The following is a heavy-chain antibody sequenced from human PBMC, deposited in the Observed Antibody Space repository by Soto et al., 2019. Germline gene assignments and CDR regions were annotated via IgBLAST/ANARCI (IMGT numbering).Heavy chain of an antibody. Sequence: TLSLTCTVSGGSVSSGGYYWSWIRQHPGKGLEWIGYIYYSGRAYQNPSLQSRVTISLDTSKNQFSLRLNSVTAADTAVYYCERGSRHSSSYSGSSFDPWCQGTLVTVSS. CDR3: ERGSRHSSSYSGSSFDP. J-gene: IGHJ5*02. V-gene: IGHV4-31*03. D-gene: IGHD6-13*01. CDR1: GGSVSSGGYY. CDR2: IYYSGRA.